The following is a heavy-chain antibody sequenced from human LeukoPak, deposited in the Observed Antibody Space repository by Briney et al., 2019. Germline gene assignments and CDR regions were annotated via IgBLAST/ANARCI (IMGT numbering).Heavy chain of an antibody. V-gene: IGHV3-74*01. Sequence: PGGSLRLSRAPSVFTLSSYWMHWVRPDPGEGRVWVSRIDPDGSTTNYADSVKGRFTTTRDNAKNTLYLQMNSLRAEDTALYYCTRVQAGRAGLMDVWGRGTTVTVSS. J-gene: IGHJ6*02. CDR1: VFTLSSYW. CDR2: IDPDGSTT. D-gene: IGHD6-13*01. CDR3: TRVQAGRAGLMDV.